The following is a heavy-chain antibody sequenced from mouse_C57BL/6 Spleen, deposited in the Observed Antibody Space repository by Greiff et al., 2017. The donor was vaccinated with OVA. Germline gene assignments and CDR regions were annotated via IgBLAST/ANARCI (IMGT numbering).Heavy chain of an antibody. D-gene: IGHD3-2*02. CDR1: GFTFSSYG. J-gene: IGHJ2*01. V-gene: IGHV5-6*02. CDR3: ARHEEAGYFDY. CDR2: ISSGGSYT. Sequence: DVKLVESGGDLVKPGGSLKLSCAASGFTFSSYGMSWVRQTPDKRLEWVATISSGGSYTYYPDSVKGRFTISRDNAKNTLYLQMSSLKSEDTAMYYCARHEEAGYFDYWGQGTTLTVSS.